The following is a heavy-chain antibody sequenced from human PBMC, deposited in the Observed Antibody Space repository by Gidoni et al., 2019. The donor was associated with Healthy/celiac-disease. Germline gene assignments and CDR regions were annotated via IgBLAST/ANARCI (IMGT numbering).Heavy chain of an antibody. Sequence: QVQLVQSGAEVKKPGASVQVSCKVSGYTLPELSMHWVRQAPGKGLEWMGGFDPEDGETIYAQKFQGRVTMTEDTSTDTAYMELSSLRSEDTAVYYCATRSQVSIVGARALDYWGQGTLVTVSS. J-gene: IGHJ4*02. V-gene: IGHV1-24*01. CDR3: ATRSQVSIVGARALDY. CDR2: FDPEDGET. D-gene: IGHD1-26*01. CDR1: GYTLPELS.